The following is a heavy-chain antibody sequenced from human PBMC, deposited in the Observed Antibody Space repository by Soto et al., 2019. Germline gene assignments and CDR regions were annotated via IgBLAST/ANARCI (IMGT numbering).Heavy chain of an antibody. CDR2: IYYSGST. D-gene: IGHD3-3*01. CDR1: GGSISSGGYY. J-gene: IGHJ4*02. CDR3: ARVGRGEWLNFDY. Sequence: SETLSLTCTVSGGSISSGGYYWSWIRQHPGKGMEWIGYIYYSGSTYYKQSLKSRVTISVDTSKNQYSLKLSSVTAADTAVYYCARVGRGEWLNFDYWGQGTLVTVSS. V-gene: IGHV4-31*03.